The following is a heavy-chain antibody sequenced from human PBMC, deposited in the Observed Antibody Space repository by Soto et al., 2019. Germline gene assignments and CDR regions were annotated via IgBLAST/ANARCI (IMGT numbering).Heavy chain of an antibody. D-gene: IGHD1-26*01. CDR2: ISYDGSNK. V-gene: IGHV3-30*18. CDR1: GFTFSSYG. CDR3: AKPLSLNRATYWYFDL. Sequence: QVQLVESGGGVVQPGRSLRLSCAASGFTFSSYGMHWVRQAPGKGLEWVAVISYDGSNKYYADSVKGRFTISRDNSKNTLYLQMNSLRAEDTAVYYCAKPLSLNRATYWYFDLWGRGTLVTVSS. J-gene: IGHJ2*01.